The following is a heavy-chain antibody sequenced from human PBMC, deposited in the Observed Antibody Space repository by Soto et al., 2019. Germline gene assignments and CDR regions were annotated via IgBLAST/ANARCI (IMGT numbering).Heavy chain of an antibody. J-gene: IGHJ4*02. CDR2: ISSSSSYI. D-gene: IGHD2-15*01. V-gene: IGHV3-21*01. CDR1: GFTFSSYS. Sequence: EVQLVESGGGLVKPGGSLRLSCAASGFTFSSYSMNWVRQAPGKGLEWVSSISSSSSYIYYADSVKGRFTISRDNAKNSLYLQMYSLRAEDTAVYYCARDDCSGGSCYPFDYWGQGTLVTVSS. CDR3: ARDDCSGGSCYPFDY.